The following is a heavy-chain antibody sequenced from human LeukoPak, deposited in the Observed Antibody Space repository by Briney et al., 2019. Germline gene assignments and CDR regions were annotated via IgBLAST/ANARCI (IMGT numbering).Heavy chain of an antibody. D-gene: IGHD6-19*01. J-gene: IGHJ4*02. CDR2: IKSKTDGATT. Sequence: PGGSLRLSSAASGLTSSNAWMSWVCEAPGKGGEWVGRIKSKTDGATTDYAAPVKGRFTISRDDSKNTLYLQMNSLKTEDTAVYYCTTEGSGWEFDYWGQGTLVTVSS. V-gene: IGHV3-15*01. CDR1: GLTSSNAW. CDR3: TTEGSGWEFDY.